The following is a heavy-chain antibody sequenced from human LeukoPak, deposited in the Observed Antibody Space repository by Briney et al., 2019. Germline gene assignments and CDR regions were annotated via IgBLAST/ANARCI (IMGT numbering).Heavy chain of an antibody. CDR1: GGSFSGYY. J-gene: IGHJ4*02. CDR2: INHSGST. Sequence: SETLSLTCAVYGGSFSGYYGSWIRQPPGKGLEWIGEINHSGSTNYNPSLKSRVTISVDTSKNQFSLKLSSVTAADTAVYYCARGRGPSGSPDYWGQGTLVTVSS. V-gene: IGHV4-34*01. D-gene: IGHD1-26*01. CDR3: ARGRGPSGSPDY.